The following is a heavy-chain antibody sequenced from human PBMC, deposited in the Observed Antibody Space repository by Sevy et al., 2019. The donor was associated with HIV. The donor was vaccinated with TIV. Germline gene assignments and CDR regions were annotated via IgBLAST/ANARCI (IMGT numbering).Heavy chain of an antibody. Sequence: ASVKVSCKASGYTFTGYYVLWLRQAPGQGLEWMGWINPKTGGTYFAKKFQDRVTMTTGTSITTAYLELSGLRFDDTAVYYCARMGDYFDTSGHYPLKYWGQGTLVTVSS. V-gene: IGHV1-2*02. J-gene: IGHJ4*02. D-gene: IGHD3-22*01. CDR2: INPKTGGT. CDR1: GYTFTGYY. CDR3: ARMGDYFDTSGHYPLKY.